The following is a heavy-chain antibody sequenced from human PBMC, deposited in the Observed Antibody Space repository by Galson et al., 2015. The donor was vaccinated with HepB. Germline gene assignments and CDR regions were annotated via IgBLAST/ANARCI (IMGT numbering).Heavy chain of an antibody. CDR3: AKGKGGLYYGSGTLSV. D-gene: IGHD3-10*01. V-gene: IGHV3-74*01. Sequence: SLRLSCAASGFTFRTYWMHWVRQVPGKGLVWVSHINRDGSSTSYADSVKGRFTISRDNSKNTVYLQMNNLRAEDTAIYYCAKGKGGLYYGSGTLSVWGQGTLVTVSS. J-gene: IGHJ4*02. CDR1: GFTFRTYW. CDR2: INRDGSST.